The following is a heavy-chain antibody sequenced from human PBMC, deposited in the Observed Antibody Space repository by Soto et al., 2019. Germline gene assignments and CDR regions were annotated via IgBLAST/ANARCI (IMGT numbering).Heavy chain of an antibody. V-gene: IGHV3-66*01. J-gene: IGHJ4*02. Sequence: EVQLVESGGGLVQPGGSLRLSCAASGFTVSTKYMSWVRQAPGKGLEWVSVISSGGSTFYADSVRGRFTISRDNSKNTVNLQMNSLRAEATAVYYCARDPWAADYWGQGTLVTVSS. D-gene: IGHD3-16*01. CDR3: ARDPWAADY. CDR1: GFTVSTKY. CDR2: ISSGGST.